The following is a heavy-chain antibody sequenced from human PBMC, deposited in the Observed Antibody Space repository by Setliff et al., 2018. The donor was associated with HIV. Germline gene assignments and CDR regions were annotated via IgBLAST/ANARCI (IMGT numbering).Heavy chain of an antibody. CDR2: INADSGNT. J-gene: IGHJ2*01. V-gene: IGHV1-3*01. D-gene: IGHD5-12*01. CDR3: ARERASGKPPLLNWYFDL. CDR1: GYTFTNFL. Sequence: ASVKVSCKASGYTFTNFLMYWVRQASGQRLEWMGWINADSGNTKYSQKFQGRITISRDTSASTAYMELRSLGSEDTAVYFCARERASGKPPLLNWYFDLWGRGTLVTSPQ.